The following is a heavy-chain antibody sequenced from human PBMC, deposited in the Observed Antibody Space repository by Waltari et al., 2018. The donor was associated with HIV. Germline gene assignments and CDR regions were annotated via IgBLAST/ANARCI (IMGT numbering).Heavy chain of an antibody. CDR3: ARGGYYYDISGYYHY. D-gene: IGHD3-22*01. J-gene: IGHJ4*02. V-gene: IGHV3-33*01. Sequence: QVQLVESGGGVVQPGRSLRLSCAASGFTFSNFAMHWVRQAPGKGLEWVAVIGYDRDNKYYADSVKGLFTISRDNSKNTLYLQMNSLRVEDTAVYYCARGGYYYDISGYYHYWGQGTLVTVSS. CDR1: GFTFSNFA. CDR2: IGYDRDNK.